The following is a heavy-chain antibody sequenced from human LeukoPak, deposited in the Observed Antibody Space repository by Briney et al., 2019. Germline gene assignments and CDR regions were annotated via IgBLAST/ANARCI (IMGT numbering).Heavy chain of an antibody. CDR3: AKGDYGDYVDGWFDP. Sequence: PGGSLRLSCAASGFTFSSYAMSWVRQAPEKGLEWVSAISGSGGSTYYADSVKGRFTISRDNSKNTLYLQMNSLRAEDTAVYYCAKGDYGDYVDGWFDPWGQGTLVTVSS. J-gene: IGHJ5*02. CDR1: GFTFSSYA. D-gene: IGHD4-17*01. CDR2: ISGSGGST. V-gene: IGHV3-23*01.